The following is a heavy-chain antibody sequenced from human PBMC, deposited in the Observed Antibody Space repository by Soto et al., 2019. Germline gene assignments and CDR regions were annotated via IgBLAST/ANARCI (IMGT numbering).Heavy chain of an antibody. Sequence: EVQLVESGGGLVQPGGSLRLSCAASGLTFSSHWMHWVRQAPGKGLVWVSRIDSDGSRTNYADSVKGRFTISRDKPKKTVYLQTISMSVEETAVYYCARGVRGASGLHIWGQGTMVTGSS. CDR3: ARGVRGASGLHI. CDR2: IDSDGSRT. D-gene: IGHD6-13*01. V-gene: IGHV3-74*01. CDR1: GLTFSSHW. J-gene: IGHJ3*02.